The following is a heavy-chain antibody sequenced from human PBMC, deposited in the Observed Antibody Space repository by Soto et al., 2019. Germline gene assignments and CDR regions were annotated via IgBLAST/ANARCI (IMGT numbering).Heavy chain of an antibody. CDR2: IIPIFGTA. V-gene: IGHV1-69*06. Sequence: QVQLVQSGAEVKKPGASVKVSCKASGYTFTSYGISWVRQAPGQGLEWMGWIIPIFGTANYAQKFQGRVTITADKSTSTAYMELSSLRSEDTAVYYCARVLGYCSSTSCYWFDPWGQGTLVTVSS. CDR1: GYTFTSYG. CDR3: ARVLGYCSSTSCYWFDP. J-gene: IGHJ5*02. D-gene: IGHD2-2*01.